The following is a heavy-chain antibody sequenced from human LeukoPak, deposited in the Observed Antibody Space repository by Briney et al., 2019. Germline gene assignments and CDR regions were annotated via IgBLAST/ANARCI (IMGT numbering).Heavy chain of an antibody. CDR3: ARARTTDYYYYYMDV. Sequence: SETLSLTCTVSGGSISSYYWSWIRQPPGKGLEWIGYIYYRGSTKYNPSPKSRVTISEDTSKNQFSLKLSSVTAADTAVYYCARARTTDYYYYYMDVWGKGTTVTVSS. D-gene: IGHD4-17*01. CDR2: IYYRGST. V-gene: IGHV4-59*01. CDR1: GGSISSYY. J-gene: IGHJ6*03.